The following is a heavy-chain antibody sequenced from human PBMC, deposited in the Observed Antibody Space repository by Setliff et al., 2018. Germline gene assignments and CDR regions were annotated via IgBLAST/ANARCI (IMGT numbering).Heavy chain of an antibody. V-gene: IGHV1-69*05. CDR1: WGTFRNYG. CDR3: AREGVDTRSSTDYRYYMDV. D-gene: IGHD5-18*01. J-gene: IGHJ6*03. Sequence: SVKVSCKASWGTFRNYGISWVRQAPGQGLDWMGGIIPIFGTANYAQKFQGRVTITTDESTSTAYMVLSSLRTEDTAVYYCAREGVDTRSSTDYRYYMDVWGKGTTVTVSS. CDR2: IIPIFGTA.